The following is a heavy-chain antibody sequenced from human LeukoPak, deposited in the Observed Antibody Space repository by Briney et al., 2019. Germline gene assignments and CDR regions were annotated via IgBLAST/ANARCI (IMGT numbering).Heavy chain of an antibody. J-gene: IGHJ6*02. CDR2: MNPNSGNT. Sequence: ASVKVSCKASGYTFTSYDINWVRQATGQGLEWMGWMNPNSGNTGYAQKFQGRVTMTRNTSISTAYMELSSLRSEDTAVYYCARGRDQLLFLKYYYGMDVWGQGTTVTVSS. CDR3: ARGRDQLLFLKYYYGMDV. V-gene: IGHV1-8*01. D-gene: IGHD2-2*01. CDR1: GYTFTSYD.